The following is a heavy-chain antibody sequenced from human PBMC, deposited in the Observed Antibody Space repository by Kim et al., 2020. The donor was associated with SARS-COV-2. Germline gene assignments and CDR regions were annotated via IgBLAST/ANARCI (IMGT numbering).Heavy chain of an antibody. J-gene: IGHJ4*02. CDR2: IYYSGST. CDR3: ARDLDGDYSLDY. CDR1: GGSISSGGYY. D-gene: IGHD4-17*01. Sequence: SETLSLTCTVSGGSISSGGYYWSWIRQHPGKGLEWIGYIYYSGSTYYNPSLKSRVTISVDTSKNQFSLKLSSVTAADTAVYYCARDLDGDYSLDYWGQGTLVTVSS. V-gene: IGHV4-31*03.